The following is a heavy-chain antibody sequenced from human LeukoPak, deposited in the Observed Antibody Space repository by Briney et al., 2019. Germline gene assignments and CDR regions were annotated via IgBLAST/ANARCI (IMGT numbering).Heavy chain of an antibody. Sequence: GGSLRLSCKASGFTFTNAWMNWVRQAPGKGLEWVASIKHDGSEKYYVDSVRGRFTISRDNTKNSLYLQMSSLRAEDTAVYYCATDRGWRTSGYYLYYFEYWGQGTLVTFSS. J-gene: IGHJ4*02. CDR3: ATDRGWRTSGYYLYYFEY. D-gene: IGHD3-3*01. V-gene: IGHV3-7*01. CDR2: IKHDGSEK. CDR1: GFTFTNAW.